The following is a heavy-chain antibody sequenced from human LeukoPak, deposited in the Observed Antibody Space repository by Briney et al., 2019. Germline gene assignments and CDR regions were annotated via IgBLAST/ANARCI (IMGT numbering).Heavy chain of an antibody. V-gene: IGHV3-7*01. Sequence: PGGSLRLSCAASGFTFSNYWMSWVRQAPGKGLEWVANIKQDGGEKYVDSVRGRFTVSTDNADNSLYLQMNSLRDEDTAKYYCARDLSPMSSGSYDRSYYFDYWGQGTLVTVSS. J-gene: IGHJ4*02. CDR3: ARDLSPMSSGSYDRSYYFDY. CDR2: IKQDGGEK. CDR1: GFTFSNYW. D-gene: IGHD1-26*01.